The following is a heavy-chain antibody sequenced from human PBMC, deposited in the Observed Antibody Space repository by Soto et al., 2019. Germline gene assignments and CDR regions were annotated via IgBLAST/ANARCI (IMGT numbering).Heavy chain of an antibody. Sequence: GGSPRICCTASGFSFGDYAMSWFRQAPGKGLEWVGFIRSKAYGGTTEYAASVKGRFTISRDDSKSIAYLQMNSLKTEDTAVYYCTKVRADYYGHSGTNYWGHGTPLIVSS. V-gene: IGHV3-49*03. D-gene: IGHD3-10*01. J-gene: IGHJ4*01. CDR2: IRSKAYGGTT. CDR1: GFSFGDYA. CDR3: TKVRADYYGHSGTNY.